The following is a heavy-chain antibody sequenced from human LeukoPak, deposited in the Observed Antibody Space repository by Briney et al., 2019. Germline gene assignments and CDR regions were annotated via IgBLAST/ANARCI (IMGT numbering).Heavy chain of an antibody. CDR2: ISYDGSNK. CDR1: GFTFSRNG. D-gene: IGHD3-16*01. V-gene: IGHV3-30*04. Sequence: GGSLRLSCAVSGFTFSRNGMHWVRQAPGKGLEWVAVISYDGSNKYYADSVKGRFTISRDNSKNTLYLQMNSLRAEDTAVYYCARDPHYDYVWGSFDYWGQGTLVTVSS. CDR3: ARDPHYDYVWGSFDY. J-gene: IGHJ4*02.